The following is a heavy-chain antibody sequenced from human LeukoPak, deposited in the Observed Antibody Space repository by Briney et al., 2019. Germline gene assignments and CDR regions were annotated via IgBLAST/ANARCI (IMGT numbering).Heavy chain of an antibody. CDR1: VGSIRSSSYY. Sequence: SETLCLTRTVSVGSIRSSSYYSGWIRQPPGKGLEWIGSIYYSGSTYYNPSLKSRVTISVDTSKNQFSLKLSSVTAADTAVYYCARVIGVVPAAKPESWFDPWGQGTLVTASS. V-gene: IGHV4-39*07. CDR3: ARVIGVVPAAKPESWFDP. CDR2: IYYSGST. J-gene: IGHJ5*02. D-gene: IGHD2-2*02.